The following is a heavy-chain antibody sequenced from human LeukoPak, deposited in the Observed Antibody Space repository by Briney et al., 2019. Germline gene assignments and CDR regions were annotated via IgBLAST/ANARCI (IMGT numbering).Heavy chain of an antibody. V-gene: IGHV3-53*01. CDR3: ARSSTAAGNWALY. CDR1: GFTVSFNY. D-gene: IGHD6-13*01. CDR2: IFSDGDT. J-gene: IGHJ4*02. Sequence: GGSLRLSCAASGFTVSFNYMSWVRQAPGKGLEWVSDIFSDGDTYYADSVKGRFTTSRDNPKNTLYLQMNSLRAEDTAVYYCARSSTAAGNWALYWGQGTLVTVSS.